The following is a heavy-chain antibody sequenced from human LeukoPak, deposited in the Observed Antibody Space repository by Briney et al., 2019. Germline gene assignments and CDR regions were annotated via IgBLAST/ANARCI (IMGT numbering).Heavy chain of an antibody. V-gene: IGHV5-51*01. D-gene: IGHD6-19*01. CDR1: GYRFTNYW. J-gene: IGHJ4*02. CDR2: IYPGDSDT. CDR3: AAGWYGGPYDY. Sequence: GESLKISCQGSGYRFTNYWIGWVRQMPGKGPEWMAIIYPGDSDTRYSPSFQGRVTISADKSISTAYLQLSSLKASDTAMYYCAAGWYGGPYDYWGQGILVTVSS.